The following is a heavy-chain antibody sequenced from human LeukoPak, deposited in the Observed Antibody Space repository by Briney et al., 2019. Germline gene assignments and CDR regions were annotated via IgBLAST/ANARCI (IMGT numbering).Heavy chain of an antibody. D-gene: IGHD3-9*01. Sequence: SETLSLTCTVSGGSLSSYYWTWIRQPPGKGLEWIGYIYYSGSTNYNPSLKSRVTISVDTSKNQFSLRLSSVTVADTAVYYCARGLKFYDILTAYYTFPYFDYWGQGALVTVSS. V-gene: IGHV4-59*01. CDR3: ARGLKFYDILTAYYTFPYFDY. CDR2: IYYSGST. J-gene: IGHJ4*02. CDR1: GGSLSSYY.